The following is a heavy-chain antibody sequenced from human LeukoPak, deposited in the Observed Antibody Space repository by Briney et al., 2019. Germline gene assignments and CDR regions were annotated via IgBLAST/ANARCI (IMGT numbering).Heavy chain of an antibody. J-gene: IGHJ3*02. Sequence: GGSLRLSCAASGFTFDDYAMHWVRQAPGKGLEWVSGISWNSGSIGYADSVKGRFTISRDNAKNSLYLQMNSLRAEDTALYYCAKTGRSGWYLNAFDIWGQGTMVTVSS. CDR2: ISWNSGSI. CDR1: GFTFDDYA. D-gene: IGHD6-19*01. V-gene: IGHV3-9*01. CDR3: AKTGRSGWYLNAFDI.